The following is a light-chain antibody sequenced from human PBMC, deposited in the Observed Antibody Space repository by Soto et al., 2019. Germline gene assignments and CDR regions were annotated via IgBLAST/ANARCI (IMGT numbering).Light chain of an antibody. CDR1: SSNIGSNY. CDR2: RNN. CDR3: AAWDDSRSGWV. Sequence: QSVLTQPPSASGTPGQRVTISCSGSSSNIGSNYVYWYQQLPGTAPELLIYRNNQRPSGVPDRFSGAKSGTSAALAISGLRSEDEADYYCAAWDDSRSGWVFGGGTKLTV. J-gene: IGLJ3*02. V-gene: IGLV1-47*01.